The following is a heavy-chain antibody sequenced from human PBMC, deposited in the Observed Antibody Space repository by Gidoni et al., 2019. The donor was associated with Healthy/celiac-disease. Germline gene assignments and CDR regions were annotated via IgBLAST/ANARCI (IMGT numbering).Heavy chain of an antibody. CDR2: SSWNSGSI. Sequence: PASGFTFDDYATHWVRHAPGTGLVWVSGSSWNSGSIGYADSVKGRFNNSRDNAKNYMYLQRNSLRAEDTALYYCAKDGGDDNVLMSYWGQGTLVTVSS. CDR1: GFTFDDYA. CDR3: AKDGGDDNVLMSY. D-gene: IGHD2-8*01. J-gene: IGHJ4*02. V-gene: IGHV3-9*01.